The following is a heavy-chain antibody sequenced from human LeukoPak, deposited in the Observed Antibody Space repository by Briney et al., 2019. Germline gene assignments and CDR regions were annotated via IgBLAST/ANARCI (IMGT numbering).Heavy chain of an antibody. V-gene: IGHV3-30*03. D-gene: IGHD3-10*01. CDR3: ARDSYHGSGSYQDVGGRFDY. CDR1: GFTFNNYG. Sequence: PGRSLRLSCAASGFTFNNYGMHYVRQAPGKGLEWVAVISDDGRNKNYADSVKGRFTISRDNAKNSLYLQMNGLRDQDTAVYYCARDSYHGSGSYQDVGGRFDYWGQGTLVTVSS. CDR2: ISDDGRNK. J-gene: IGHJ4*02.